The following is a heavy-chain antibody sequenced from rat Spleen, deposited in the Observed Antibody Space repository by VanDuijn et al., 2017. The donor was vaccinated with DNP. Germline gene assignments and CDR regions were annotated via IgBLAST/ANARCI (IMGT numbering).Heavy chain of an antibody. J-gene: IGHJ2*01. V-gene: IGHV5S10*01. CDR3: ATEDYGYPFDY. Sequence: EVQLVESGGGLLQPGRSLKLSCAASGFTFSDYNMAWVRQAPKKGLEWVATIIYDGGGTYYRDSVKGRFTISRDNAKSTLYLQMDSLRSEDTATHYCATEDYGYPFDYWGQGVMVTVSS. CDR1: GFTFSDYN. D-gene: IGHD1-7*01. CDR2: IIYDGGGT.